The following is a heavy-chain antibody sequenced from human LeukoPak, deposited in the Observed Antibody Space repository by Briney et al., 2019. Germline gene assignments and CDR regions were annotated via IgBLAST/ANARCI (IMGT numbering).Heavy chain of an antibody. D-gene: IGHD3-22*01. Sequence: ASVKVSCKASGYTFTRYAMNWVRQAPGQGLEWMGWINTNSGKPTYAQGFTGRFVFSLDTSVSTAYLQISSLEAGDTAVYYCARYYYDSSGNGNYLDYWGQGILVTVSS. CDR3: ARYYYDSSGNGNYLDY. J-gene: IGHJ4*02. CDR1: GYTFTRYA. CDR2: INTNSGKP. V-gene: IGHV7-4-1*02.